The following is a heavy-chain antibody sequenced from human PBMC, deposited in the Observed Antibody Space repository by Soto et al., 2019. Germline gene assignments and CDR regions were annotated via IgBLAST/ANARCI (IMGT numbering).Heavy chain of an antibody. V-gene: IGHV1-69*01. CDR3: ARDWGTTVTTGSFDY. CDR2: IIPIFGTA. Sequence: QVQLVQSGAEVKKPGSSVKVSCKAYGGTFSSYAISWVRQAPGQGLEWMGGIIPIFGTANYAQKFQGRVTITADESKSTAYMELSSLRSEDTAVYYCARDWGTTVTTGSFDYWGQGTLVTVSS. CDR1: GGTFSSYA. D-gene: IGHD4-17*01. J-gene: IGHJ4*02.